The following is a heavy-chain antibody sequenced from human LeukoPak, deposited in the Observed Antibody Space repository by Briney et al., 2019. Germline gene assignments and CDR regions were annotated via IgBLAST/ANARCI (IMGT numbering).Heavy chain of an antibody. V-gene: IGHV3-30*02. D-gene: IGHD3-3*01. CDR1: GFTFSSYG. CDR3: AKSTEQYYDFWSGYYTLSYYFDY. J-gene: IGHJ4*02. CDR2: IRYDGSNK. Sequence: PGRSLRLSCAASGFTFSSYGMHWVRQAPGKGLEWVAFIRYDGSNKYYADSVKGRFTISRDNSKDTLYLQMNSLRAEDTAVYYCAKSTEQYYDFWSGYYTLSYYFDYWGQGTLVTVSS.